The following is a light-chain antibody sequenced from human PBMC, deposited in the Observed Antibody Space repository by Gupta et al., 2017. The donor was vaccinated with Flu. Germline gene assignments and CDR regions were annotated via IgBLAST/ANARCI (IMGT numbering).Light chain of an antibody. CDR1: RSNIGRNP. CDR3: ATWDDSLNGWV. CDR2: TDT. Sequence: QSVPTQPPSASGTPGQGLVISCSGGRSNIGRNPVNWYRQFPGTAPKLLIQTDTQRPSGVPDRFSGSKSGTSASLAISGLQSEDEADYYCATWDDSLNGWVFGGGTKLTVL. V-gene: IGLV1-44*01. J-gene: IGLJ3*02.